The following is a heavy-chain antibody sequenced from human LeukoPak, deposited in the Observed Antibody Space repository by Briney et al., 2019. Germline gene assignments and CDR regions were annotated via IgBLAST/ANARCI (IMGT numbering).Heavy chain of an antibody. CDR2: IIGSGGSI. CDR1: GFTFSTYA. Sequence: GGSLRLSCAASGFTFSTYAMSWVRQAPGKGLEWVSLIIGSGGSIHYADSVRGRFTISRDNFKNTVFLQLSSLRPEDAAVYYCAKHGDNVWGSFRFGFDSWGQGTLVTVSS. J-gene: IGHJ4*02. CDR3: AKHGDNVWGSFRFGFDS. D-gene: IGHD3-16*02. V-gene: IGHV3-23*01.